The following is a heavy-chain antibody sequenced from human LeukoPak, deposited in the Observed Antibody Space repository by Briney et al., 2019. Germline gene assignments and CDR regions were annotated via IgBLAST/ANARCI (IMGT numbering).Heavy chain of an antibody. D-gene: IGHD6-19*01. J-gene: IGHJ4*02. Sequence: PGRSLRLSCAASGFTFSSYAMHWVRQAPGKGLEWVAVISYDGSNKYYADSVKGRFTISRDNSKNTLYLQMNSLRAEDTAAYYCARDSRGWIDYWGQGTLVTVSS. CDR3: ARDSRGWIDY. CDR2: ISYDGSNK. V-gene: IGHV3-30-3*01. CDR1: GFTFSSYA.